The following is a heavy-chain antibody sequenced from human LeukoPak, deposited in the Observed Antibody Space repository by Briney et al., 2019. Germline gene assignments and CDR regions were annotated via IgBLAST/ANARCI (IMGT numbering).Heavy chain of an antibody. CDR3: AKGLYSSGWYGIDY. J-gene: IGHJ4*02. D-gene: IGHD6-13*01. CDR1: GFTFSSYG. V-gene: IGHV3-30*18. Sequence: GGSLRLSCAASGFTFSSYGMHWVRQAPGKGLEWVAVISYDGSNKYYADSVKGRFTISRDNSKNTLYLQMNSLRAEDTAVYYCAKGLYSSGWYGIDYWGQGTLVTVSS. CDR2: ISYDGSNK.